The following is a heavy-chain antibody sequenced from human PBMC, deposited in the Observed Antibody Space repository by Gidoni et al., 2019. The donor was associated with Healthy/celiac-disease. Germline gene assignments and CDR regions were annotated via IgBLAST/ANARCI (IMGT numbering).Heavy chain of an antibody. J-gene: IGHJ6*02. D-gene: IGHD6-6*01. CDR2: IIPLFGTA. Sequence: QVQLVQSGAEVKKPGSSVKVSCKASGGTFSSYAISWVRQAPGQGLEWMGGIIPLFGTANYAQKFQGRVTITADESTSTAYMELSSLRSEDTAVYYCASDLAARPYYYYGMDVWGQGTTVTVSS. CDR3: ASDLAARPYYYYGMDV. CDR1: GGTFSSYA. V-gene: IGHV1-69*01.